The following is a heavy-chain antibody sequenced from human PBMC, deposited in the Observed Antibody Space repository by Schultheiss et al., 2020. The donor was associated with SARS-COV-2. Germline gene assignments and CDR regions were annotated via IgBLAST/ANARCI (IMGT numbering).Heavy chain of an antibody. CDR1: GGSFSGYY. V-gene: IGHV4-34*09. CDR3: ASTIRDLGATTEDYFDY. J-gene: IGHJ4*02. Sequence: SETLSLTCAVYGGSFSGYYWSWIRQPPGKGLEWIGYIYYSGSTYYNPSLKSRVTISVDTSKNQFSLKLSSVTAADTAVYYCASTIRDLGATTEDYFDYWGQGTLVTVSS. CDR2: IYYSGST. D-gene: IGHD1-26*01.